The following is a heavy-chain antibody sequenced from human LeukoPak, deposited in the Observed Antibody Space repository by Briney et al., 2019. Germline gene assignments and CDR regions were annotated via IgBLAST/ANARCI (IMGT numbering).Heavy chain of an antibody. CDR2: VFYSGST. CDR1: GYSITSYF. J-gene: IGHJ4*02. Sequence: PSETLSLTCTVSGYSITSYFWSWIRQPPGKGLEWIGYVFYSGSTNYNPSLKSRVTLSVDTSKNQFSLKLSSVTAADTAVYYCARGVVIAPQPFDYWGQGTLVTVSS. V-gene: IGHV4-59*01. CDR3: ARGVVIAPQPFDY. D-gene: IGHD2-21*01.